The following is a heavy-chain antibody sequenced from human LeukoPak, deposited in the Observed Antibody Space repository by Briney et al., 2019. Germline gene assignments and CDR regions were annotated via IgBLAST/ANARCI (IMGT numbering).Heavy chain of an antibody. Sequence: SETLSLTCAVYGGSFSGYYWSWIRQPPGKGLEWIGEINHSGSTNYNPSLKSRVTISVDTSKNQFSLKLSSVTAADTAVYYCARGLSITIFRPYYYGMGVWGQGTTVTVSS. V-gene: IGHV4-34*01. CDR1: GGSFSGYY. D-gene: IGHD3-9*01. CDR3: ARGLSITIFRPYYYGMGV. CDR2: INHSGST. J-gene: IGHJ6*02.